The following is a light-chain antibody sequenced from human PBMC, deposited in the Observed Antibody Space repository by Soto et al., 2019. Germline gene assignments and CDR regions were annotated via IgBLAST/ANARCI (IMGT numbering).Light chain of an antibody. CDR2: DVS. CDR1: SSDVVGYNY. CDR3: CSYAGSYTFYV. V-gene: IGLV2-11*02. Sequence: QSALTQPRSVSGSPGQAVTISCTGTSSDVVGYNYVSWYQQHPGKAPKLMMYDVSKRPSGVPDRFSGSKSGNSASLTISGLQAEDEADYYCCSYAGSYTFYVFGTGTKVTVL. J-gene: IGLJ1*01.